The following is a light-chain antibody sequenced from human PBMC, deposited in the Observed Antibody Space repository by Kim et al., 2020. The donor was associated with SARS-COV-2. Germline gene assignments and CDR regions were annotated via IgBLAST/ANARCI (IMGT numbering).Light chain of an antibody. CDR2: AAS. J-gene: IGKJ1*01. CDR3: QRCGTAPQT. CDR1: KDIRNY. Sequence: ATVGNRVTITYRESKDIRNYLDWYHQKPGKVPKLLISAASTLQSGVPSRFSGSGSGTDFTLTISRLEPEDVGTYYCQRCGTAPQTFGQGTKVEIK. V-gene: IGKV1-27*01.